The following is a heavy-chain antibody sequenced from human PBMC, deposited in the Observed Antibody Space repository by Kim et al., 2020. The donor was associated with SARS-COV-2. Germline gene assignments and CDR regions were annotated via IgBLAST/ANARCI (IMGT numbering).Heavy chain of an antibody. CDR2: INPNSGGT. Sequence: ASVKVSCKASGYTFTGYYMHWVRQAPGQGLEWMGWINPNSGGTNYAQKFQGWVTMTRDTSISTAYMELSRLRSDDTAVYYCARGHYGDLITAFDIWGQGTMVTVSS. V-gene: IGHV1-2*04. CDR1: GYTFTGYY. J-gene: IGHJ3*02. D-gene: IGHD4-17*01. CDR3: ARGHYGDLITAFDI.